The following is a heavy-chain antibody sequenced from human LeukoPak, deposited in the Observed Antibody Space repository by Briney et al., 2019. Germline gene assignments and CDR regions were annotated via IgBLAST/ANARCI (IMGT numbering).Heavy chain of an antibody. V-gene: IGHV3-7*01. CDR3: ARDEGYSSH. J-gene: IGHJ4*02. CDR1: GFTFSSYW. D-gene: IGHD6-13*01. Sequence: GGSLRPSCAVSGFTFSSYWMSWVRQAPGKGLEWVANIKQDGSEKSHVDSVKGRFSVSRDNAKHSLYLQMNSLRAEDTAVYYCARDEGYSSHWGQGTLVIVSS. CDR2: IKQDGSEK.